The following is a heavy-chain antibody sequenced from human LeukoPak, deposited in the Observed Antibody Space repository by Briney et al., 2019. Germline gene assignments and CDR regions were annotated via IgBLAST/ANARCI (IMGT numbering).Heavy chain of an antibody. CDR1: GGSFSGYY. D-gene: IGHD3-22*01. Sequence: SETLSLTCAVYGGSFSGYYWSWIRQPPGKGLEWIGEINHSGSTNYNPSLKSRVTISVDTSKNQFSLKLSSVTAADTAVYYCARRRYYYDSSGYYVDYWGQGTLVTVSS. V-gene: IGHV4-34*01. J-gene: IGHJ4*02. CDR3: ARRRYYYDSSGYYVDY. CDR2: INHSGST.